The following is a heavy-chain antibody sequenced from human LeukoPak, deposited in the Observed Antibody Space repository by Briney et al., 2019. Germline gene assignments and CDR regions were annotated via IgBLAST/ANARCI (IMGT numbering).Heavy chain of an antibody. V-gene: IGHV3-48*04. CDR2: ISSSSSTI. CDR3: ARGLGELHD. J-gene: IGHJ4*02. D-gene: IGHD1-26*01. CDR1: GFTFTKYW. Sequence: GDSLRLSCAASGFTFTKYWMTWVRQAPGKGLEWVSYISSSSSTIYYADSVKGRFTISRDNAKNSLYLQMNSLRAEDTAVYYCARGLGELHDWGQGTLVTVSS.